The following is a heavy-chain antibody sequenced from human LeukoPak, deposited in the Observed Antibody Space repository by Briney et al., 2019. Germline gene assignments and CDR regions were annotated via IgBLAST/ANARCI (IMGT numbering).Heavy chain of an antibody. CDR2: ISAYNGNT. CDR3: ARVGSVDTAMVTGNWFDP. V-gene: IGHV1-18*01. CDR1: GYTFTSYG. Sequence: ASVKVSCKASGYTFTSYGISWVRQAPGQGLEWMGWISAYNGNTNYAQKLQGRVTMTTDTSTSTAYMELGSLRSDDTAVYYCARVGSVDTAMVTGNWFDPWGQGTLVTVSS. D-gene: IGHD5-18*01. J-gene: IGHJ5*02.